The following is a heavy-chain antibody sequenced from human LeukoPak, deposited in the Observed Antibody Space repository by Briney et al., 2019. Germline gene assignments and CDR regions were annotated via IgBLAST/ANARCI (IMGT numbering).Heavy chain of an antibody. D-gene: IGHD1-26*01. J-gene: IGHJ4*02. CDR2: INPNSGGT. V-gene: IGHV1-2*02. CDR1: GYTFTGYY. CDR3: AREIVGATADYFDY. Sequence: ASVKVSCKASGYTFTGYYMHWVRQAPGQGLEWMGWINPNSGGTSYAQKFQGRVTMTRDTSISTAYMELSRLRSDDTAVYYCAREIVGATADYFDYWGQGTLVTVSS.